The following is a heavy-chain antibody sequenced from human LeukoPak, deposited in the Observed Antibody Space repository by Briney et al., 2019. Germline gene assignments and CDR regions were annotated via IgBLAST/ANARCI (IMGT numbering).Heavy chain of an antibody. CDR2: INHGGST. Sequence: SETLSLTCAVYGGSFSGYYWSWIRQPPGKGLEWIGEINHGGSTNYNPSLKSRVTISVDTSKNQFSLKLTSVTAADTAVYYCARERYRYDILTGYYHDAYDIWGHGTVVIVSS. CDR3: ARERYRYDILTGYYHDAYDI. CDR1: GGSFSGYY. D-gene: IGHD3-9*01. J-gene: IGHJ3*02. V-gene: IGHV4-34*01.